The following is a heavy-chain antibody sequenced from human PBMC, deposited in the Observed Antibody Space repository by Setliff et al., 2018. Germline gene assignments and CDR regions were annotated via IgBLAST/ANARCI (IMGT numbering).Heavy chain of an antibody. CDR3: ARYNSSAACFDL. Sequence: SETLPLTCTVSGDSITSGSVYWSWIRQPAGKGLEWIGRIFPTGTTNYNPDLKSRVTRSVETAKKRFSLTLRSVTAAHTAIYYCARYNSSAACFDLWGPGTLVTVS. CDR2: IFPTGTT. V-gene: IGHV4-61*02. CDR1: GDSITSGSVY. D-gene: IGHD1-20*01. J-gene: IGHJ5*02.